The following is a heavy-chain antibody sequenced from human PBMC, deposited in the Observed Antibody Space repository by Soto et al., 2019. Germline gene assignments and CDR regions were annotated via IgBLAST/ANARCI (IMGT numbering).Heavy chain of an antibody. CDR2: IYSGGST. V-gene: IGHV3-66*01. Sequence: GGSLRLSCAAXGFTVSSNYMSWVRQAPGKGLEWVSVIYSGGSTYYADSVKGRFTISRDNSKNTLYLQMNSLRAEDTAVYYCARDQATVTTGAFDIWGQGTMVTVSS. CDR1: GFTVSSNY. CDR3: ARDQATVTTGAFDI. D-gene: IGHD4-17*01. J-gene: IGHJ3*02.